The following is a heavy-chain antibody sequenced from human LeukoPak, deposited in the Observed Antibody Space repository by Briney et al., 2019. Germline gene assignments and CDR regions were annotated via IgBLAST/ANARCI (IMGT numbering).Heavy chain of an antibody. J-gene: IGHJ4*02. Sequence: SETLSLTCTVSGGAISSYYWSWIRQPAGKGLEWVGRINISGSTNYNPSLKSRVTMSVDTSKNQFSLNLSSVTAADTAVYYCARAVGDFWSGDFDYWGQGTLVTVSS. CDR1: GGAISSYY. CDR3: ARAVGDFWSGDFDY. V-gene: IGHV4-4*07. CDR2: INISGST. D-gene: IGHD3-3*01.